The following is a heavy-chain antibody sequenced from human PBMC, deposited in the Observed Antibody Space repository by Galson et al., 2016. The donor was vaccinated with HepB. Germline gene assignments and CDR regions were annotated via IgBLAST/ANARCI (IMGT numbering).Heavy chain of an antibody. Sequence: TLSLTCSVSVGSVTSGNYHWSWIRQPPGKGLEWIGDIYYSGTTRYNPSLKSRVTVSLDTSKNQFSLKVTSVTVADTAVYYCARAGVTSGWLTATIKWFDPWGQGTRVTVSS. CDR1: VGSVTSGNYH. J-gene: IGHJ5*02. D-gene: IGHD6-19*01. CDR2: IYYSGTT. V-gene: IGHV4-61*01. CDR3: ARAGVTSGWLTATIKWFDP.